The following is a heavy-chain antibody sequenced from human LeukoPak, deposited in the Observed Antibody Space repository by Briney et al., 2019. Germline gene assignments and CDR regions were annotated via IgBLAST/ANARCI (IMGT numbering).Heavy chain of an antibody. D-gene: IGHD5-18*01. V-gene: IGHV4-61*05. CDR1: GGSISSSSYY. J-gene: IGHJ4*02. Sequence: SETLSLTCTVSGGSISSSSYYWGWIRQPPGKGLEWIGYIYYSGSTNYNPSLKSRVTISVDTSKNQFSLKLSSVTAADTAVYYCARAPPASRLSYGYWYFDYWGQGTLVTVSS. CDR3: ARAPPASRLSYGYWYFDY. CDR2: IYYSGST.